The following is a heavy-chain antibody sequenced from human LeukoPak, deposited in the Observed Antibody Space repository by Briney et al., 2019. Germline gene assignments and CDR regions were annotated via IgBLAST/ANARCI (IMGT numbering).Heavy chain of an antibody. D-gene: IGHD6-19*01. CDR1: GFTVSTNY. V-gene: IGHV3-66*01. CDR3: AREVGWNYFDY. CDR2: IYSGGST. Sequence: GGSLRLSCAASGFTVSTNYMSWVRQAPGKGLEWVSVIYSGGSTYYADSVKDRFTISRDNSKNTLYLQMNSLRAEDTAVYYCAREVGWNYFDYWGQGTLVTVSP. J-gene: IGHJ4*02.